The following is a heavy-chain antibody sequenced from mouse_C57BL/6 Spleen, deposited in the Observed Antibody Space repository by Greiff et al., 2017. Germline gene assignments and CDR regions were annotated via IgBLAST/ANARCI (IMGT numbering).Heavy chain of an antibody. CDR3: ARGGYDYENFDY. CDR2: IHPNSGST. J-gene: IGHJ2*01. V-gene: IGHV1-64*01. Sequence: QVQLKQPGAELVKPGASVKLSCKASGYTFTSYWMHWVKQRPGQGLEWIGMIHPNSGSTNYNEKFKSKATLTVDKSSSTAYMQLSSLTSEDSAVYYCARGGYDYENFDYWGQGTTLTVSS. CDR1: GYTFTSYW. D-gene: IGHD2-4*01.